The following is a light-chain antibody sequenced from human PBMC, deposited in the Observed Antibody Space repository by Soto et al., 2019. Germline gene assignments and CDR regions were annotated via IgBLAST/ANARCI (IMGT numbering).Light chain of an antibody. J-gene: IGLJ2*01. CDR3: CSYAGSNNFVV. Sequence: QSALTQPPSASGSPGQSVTFSCTGTSSDVGGYNYVSWYQQHPGKAPKLMIYEVSKRPSGVPVRFSGSKSGNTASLTVSGLQAEDEADYYCCSYAGSNNFVVFGGGTKLTVL. V-gene: IGLV2-8*01. CDR1: SSDVGGYNY. CDR2: EVS.